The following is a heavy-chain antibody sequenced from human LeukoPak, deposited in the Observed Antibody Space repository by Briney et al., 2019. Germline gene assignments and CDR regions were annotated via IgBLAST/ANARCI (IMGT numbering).Heavy chain of an antibody. CDR1: GSTFTSYG. J-gene: IGHJ4*02. CDR2: ISAYNGNT. D-gene: IGHD6-13*01. Sequence: ASVKVSCKASGSTFTSYGISWVRQAPGQGLEWMGWISAYNGNTNYAQKLQGRVAMTTDTSTSTAYMELRSLRSDDTAVYYCARVLYSSSPPYFDYWGQGTLVTVSS. V-gene: IGHV1-18*01. CDR3: ARVLYSSSPPYFDY.